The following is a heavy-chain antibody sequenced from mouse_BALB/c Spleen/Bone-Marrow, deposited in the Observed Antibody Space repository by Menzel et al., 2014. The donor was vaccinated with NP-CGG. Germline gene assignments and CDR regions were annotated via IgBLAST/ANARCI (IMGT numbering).Heavy chain of an antibody. CDR3: TRSGFYGYGTYFDV. V-gene: IGHV1S81*02. D-gene: IGHD1-2*01. CDR2: INPSNGVT. Sequence: QVQLQQSGAELVKPGASVKLSCKVSGYTFTNYYVYWVKQRPGQGLEWIGEINPSNGVTNFNEKFMIKATLTVDSSSSTAYTHLSSLTSEDSAVYYCTRSGFYGYGTYFDVWGAGTTVTVSS. CDR1: GYTFTNYY. J-gene: IGHJ1*01.